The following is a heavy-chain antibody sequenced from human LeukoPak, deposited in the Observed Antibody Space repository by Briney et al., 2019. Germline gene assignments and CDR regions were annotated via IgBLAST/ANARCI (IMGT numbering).Heavy chain of an antibody. V-gene: IGHV3-43D*04. CDR3: AKDINPGYSNGPDY. J-gene: IGHJ4*02. Sequence: QPGGSLGLSCAASGFTFDDYAMHWVRQAPGKGLEWVSLISWDGGSTYYADSVKGRFTISRDNSKNSLYLQMNSLRAEDTALYYCAKDINPGYSNGPDYWGQGTLVTVSS. D-gene: IGHD5-18*01. CDR1: GFTFDDYA. CDR2: ISWDGGST.